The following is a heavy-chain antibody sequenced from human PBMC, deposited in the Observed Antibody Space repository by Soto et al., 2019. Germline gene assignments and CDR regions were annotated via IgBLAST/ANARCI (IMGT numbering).Heavy chain of an antibody. D-gene: IGHD5-12*01. V-gene: IGHV6-1*01. CDR3: ARVGGYSGCGNNWFDP. Sequence: PSQTLSLTCAISGDSVSSNSAAWNWIRQSPSRGLEWLGRTYYRSKWYNDYAVSVKSRITINPDTSKNQFSLQLNSVTPEDTAVYYCARVGGYSGCGNNWFDPWGQGTLVTVSS. CDR2: TYYRSKWYN. CDR1: GDSVSSNSAA. J-gene: IGHJ5*02.